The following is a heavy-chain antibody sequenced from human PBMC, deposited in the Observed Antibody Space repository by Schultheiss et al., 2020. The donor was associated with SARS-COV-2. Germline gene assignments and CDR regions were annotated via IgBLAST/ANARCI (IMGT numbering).Heavy chain of an antibody. D-gene: IGHD6-19*01. CDR1: GGSISSYY. J-gene: IGHJ5*02. CDR3: ARRIVVAGSNWFDP. CDR2: IYYSGST. Sequence: SETLSLTCTVSGGSISSYYWSWIRQPPGKGLEWIGYIYYSGSTNYNPSLKSRVTISVDTSKNQFSLKLSSVTAADTAVYYCARRIVVAGSNWFDPWGQGTLVTVSS. V-gene: IGHV4-59*08.